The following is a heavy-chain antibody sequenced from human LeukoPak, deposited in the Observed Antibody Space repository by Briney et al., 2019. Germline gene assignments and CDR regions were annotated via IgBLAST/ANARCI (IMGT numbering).Heavy chain of an antibody. CDR1: GFTFSSYG. J-gene: IGHJ4*02. D-gene: IGHD3-10*01. Sequence: GGSLRLSCAASGFTFSSYGMHWVRQAPGKGLEWVAVISYDGSNKYYADSVKGRFTISRDNSKNTLYLQMNSLRAEDTAVYYCAKDLWFGVRGLFDYWGQGTLVTVSS. V-gene: IGHV3-30*18. CDR2: ISYDGSNK. CDR3: AKDLWFGVRGLFDY.